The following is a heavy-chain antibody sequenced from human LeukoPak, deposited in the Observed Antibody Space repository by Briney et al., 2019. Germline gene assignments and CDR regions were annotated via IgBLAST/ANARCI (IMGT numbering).Heavy chain of an antibody. CDR1: GGSTSSGGYS. CDR3: ARDRKVRGVIIFDY. J-gene: IGHJ4*02. D-gene: IGHD3-10*01. V-gene: IGHV4-30-2*01. CDR2: IYHSGST. Sequence: SQTLSLTCAVSGGSTSSGGYSWSWIRQPPGKGLEWIGYIYHSGSTYYNPSLKSRVTISVDRSKNQFSLKLSSVTAADTAVYYCARDRKVRGVIIFDYWGQGTLVTVSS.